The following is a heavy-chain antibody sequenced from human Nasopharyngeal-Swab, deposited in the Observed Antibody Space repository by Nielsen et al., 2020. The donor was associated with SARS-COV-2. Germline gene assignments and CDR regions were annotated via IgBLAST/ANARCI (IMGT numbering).Heavy chain of an antibody. Sequence: GESLKISCAASGFTFGNAWMSWVRQAPGKGLEWVGRIKSKTDGGTTDYAAPVKGRFTISRDDSKNTLYLQMNSLKTEDTAVYYCTTVLRFLEWLYYFDYWGQGTLVTVSS. CDR2: IKSKTDGGTT. CDR1: GFTFGNAW. J-gene: IGHJ4*02. CDR3: TTVLRFLEWLYYFDY. D-gene: IGHD3-3*01. V-gene: IGHV3-15*01.